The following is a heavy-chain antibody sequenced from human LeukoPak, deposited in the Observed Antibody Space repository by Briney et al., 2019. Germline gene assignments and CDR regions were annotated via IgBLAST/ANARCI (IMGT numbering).Heavy chain of an antibody. Sequence: ASVKVSCKASGYTFTGYYMHWVRQAPGQGLEWMGRINPNSGGTNYAQKFQGRVTMTRVTSISTAYMELSRLRSDDTAVYYCARDSSDSSVDFDYWGQGTLVTVSS. CDR1: GYTFTGYY. CDR3: ARDSSDSSVDFDY. D-gene: IGHD3-22*01. CDR2: INPNSGGT. V-gene: IGHV1-2*06. J-gene: IGHJ4*02.